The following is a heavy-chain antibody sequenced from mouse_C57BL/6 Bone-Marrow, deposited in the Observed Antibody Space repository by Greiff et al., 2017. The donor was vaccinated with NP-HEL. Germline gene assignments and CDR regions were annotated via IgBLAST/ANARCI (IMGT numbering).Heavy chain of an antibody. J-gene: IGHJ2*01. V-gene: IGHV1-76*01. CDR1: GYTFTDYY. CDR3: ARDGEYH. CDR2: IYPGSGNT. D-gene: IGHD5-1*01. Sequence: VKLMESGAELVRPGASVKLSCKASGYTFTDYYINWVKQRPGQGLEWIARIYPGSGNTYYNEKFKGKATLTAEKSSSTAYMQLSSLTSEDSAVYFCARDGEYHWGQGTTLTVSS.